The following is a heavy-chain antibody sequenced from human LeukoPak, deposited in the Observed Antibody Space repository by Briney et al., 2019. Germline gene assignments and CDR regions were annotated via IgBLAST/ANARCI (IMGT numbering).Heavy chain of an antibody. D-gene: IGHD3-3*01. V-gene: IGHV3-74*01. J-gene: IGHJ4*02. CDR3: AKDHYWSIDY. CDR1: GFTFNSAY. Sequence: GGSLRLSCAASGFTFNSAYMGWVRHAPGQGLVWVSRIKGDGISTNYADSVKGRFTISRDIAKNTLYLQMNSLRAEDTGVYYCAKDHYWSIDYWGRGTLVTVSS. CDR2: IKGDGIST.